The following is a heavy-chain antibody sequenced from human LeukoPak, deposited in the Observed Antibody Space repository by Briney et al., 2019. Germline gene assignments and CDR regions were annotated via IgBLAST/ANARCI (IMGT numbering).Heavy chain of an antibody. CDR1: GGSISSGSYS. CDR3: ARAEWELDDAFDI. D-gene: IGHD1-26*01. V-gene: IGHV4-61*02. J-gene: IGHJ3*02. CDR2: IYTSGST. Sequence: SETLSLTCTVSGGSISSGSYSWNWIRQPAGKGLEWNGRIYTSGSTNYNPSRKSRLTISVDTSKNQYSLKLSSVTAADTAVYYCARAEWELDDAFDIWGQGTMTVSS.